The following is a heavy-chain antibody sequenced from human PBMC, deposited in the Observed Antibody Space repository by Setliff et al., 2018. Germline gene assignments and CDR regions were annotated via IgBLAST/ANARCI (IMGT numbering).Heavy chain of an antibody. J-gene: IGHJ6*02. Sequence: PSETLSLTCTVSGGSISSYYWSWIRQPPGKGLEWIGYIYYSGSTNYNPSLKRRVTISVDTSKNQFSLKLSSVTAADTAVYYCAREGYYNFWSGFMDVWGQGTTVTVSS. CDR2: IYYSGST. D-gene: IGHD3-3*01. V-gene: IGHV4-59*01. CDR1: GGSISSYY. CDR3: AREGYYNFWSGFMDV.